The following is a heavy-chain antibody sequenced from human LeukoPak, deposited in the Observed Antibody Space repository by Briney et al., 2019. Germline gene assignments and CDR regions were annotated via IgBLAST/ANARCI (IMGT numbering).Heavy chain of an antibody. D-gene: IGHD6-19*01. J-gene: IGHJ4*02. Sequence: PGGSLRLSCAASGFTFSDYYMSWIRQTPGKGLEWVAYISSSGSTIYYADSVKGRFTISRDNAKNSLYLQMNSLTVEDTAVYYCASSFSSGWHVADYFDYWGQGTLVTVSS. CDR1: GFTFSDYY. CDR3: ASSFSSGWHVADYFDY. CDR2: ISSSGSTI. V-gene: IGHV3-11*04.